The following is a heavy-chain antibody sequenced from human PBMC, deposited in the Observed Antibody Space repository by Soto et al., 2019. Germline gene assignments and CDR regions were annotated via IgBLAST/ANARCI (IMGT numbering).Heavy chain of an antibody. V-gene: IGHV4-39*01. D-gene: IGHD2-2*01. CDR2: IYYSGST. CDR3: ARSDIVLVPAAMAGDYYYYYGMDV. Sequence: SETLSLTCTVSGGSISSSSYYWGWILQPPGKGLEWIGSIYYSGSTYYNPSLKSRVTISVDTSKNQFSLKLSSVTAADTAVYYCARSDIVLVPAAMAGDYYYYYGMDVWGQGTTVT. J-gene: IGHJ6*02. CDR1: GGSISSSSYY.